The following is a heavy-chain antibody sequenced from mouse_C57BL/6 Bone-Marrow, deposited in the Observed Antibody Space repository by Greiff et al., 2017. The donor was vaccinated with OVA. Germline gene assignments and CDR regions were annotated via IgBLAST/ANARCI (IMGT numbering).Heavy chain of an antibody. D-gene: IGHD2-3*01. Sequence: VQLKQPGGGLVKPGGSLKLSCAASGFTFSDYGMHWVRQAPEKGLEWVAYISSGSSTIYYAHTVKGRFTISRDNAKNTLFLQMTRLRSEDTAKDYCARPRWVQTRDAMDDWGKGTSVTVSS. CDR1: GFTFSDYG. CDR2: ISSGSSTI. J-gene: IGHJ4*01. V-gene: IGHV5-17*01. CDR3: ARPRWVQTRDAMDD.